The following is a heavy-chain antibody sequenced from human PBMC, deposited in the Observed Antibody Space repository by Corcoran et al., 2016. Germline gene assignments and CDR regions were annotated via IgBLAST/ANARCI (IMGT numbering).Heavy chain of an antibody. J-gene: IGHJ5*02. CDR2: ISGSGGST. CDR1: GFTFSSYA. CDR3: AKGHAGRYNWFDP. V-gene: IGHV3-23*01. D-gene: IGHD3-10*01. Sequence: EMQLLESGGGLVQPGGSLRLSCAASGFTFSSYAMSWVRQAPGKGLEWVSAISGSGGSTYYADSVKGRFTISRDNSKNTRYLKMNSLRAEDTAVYYFAKGHAGRYNWFDPWGQGTLVTVSS.